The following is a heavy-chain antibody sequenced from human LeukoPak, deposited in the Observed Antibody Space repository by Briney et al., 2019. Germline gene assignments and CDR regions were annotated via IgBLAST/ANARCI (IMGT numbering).Heavy chain of an antibody. D-gene: IGHD4-11*01. CDR1: EYTFTGYY. V-gene: IGHV1-2*02. CDR3: VRAAYDYSNYYYYYYMDV. Sequence: ASVKVSCKASEYTFTGYYIHWVRQAPGQGLEWMGWINPNTGGTKYAQKFQGRVTMSRDTSFTTVYMELTRLRSDDTAVYYCVRAAYDYSNYYYYYYMDVWGKGTTVTVSS. J-gene: IGHJ6*03. CDR2: INPNTGGT.